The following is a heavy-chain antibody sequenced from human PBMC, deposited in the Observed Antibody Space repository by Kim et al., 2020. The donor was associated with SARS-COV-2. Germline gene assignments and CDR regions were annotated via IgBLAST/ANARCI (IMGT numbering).Heavy chain of an antibody. CDR1: GFSLSTSGMC. J-gene: IGHJ6*03. CDR2: IDWDDDK. Sequence: SGPTLVNPTQTLTLTCTFSGFSLSTSGMCVNWIRQPPGKALEWLARIDWDDDKYYNTSLKTRLTISKDTSKNQVVLTMTNMDPVDTANYYCARLRGPGTTRSQSYRYYMDVWGKGTTVTVSS. D-gene: IGHD1-7*01. CDR3: ARLRGPGTTRSQSYRYYMDV. V-gene: IGHV2-70*11.